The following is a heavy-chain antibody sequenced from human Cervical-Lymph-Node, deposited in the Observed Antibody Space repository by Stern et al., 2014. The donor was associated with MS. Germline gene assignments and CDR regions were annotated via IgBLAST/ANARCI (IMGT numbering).Heavy chain of an antibody. CDR3: ARGDSEAPIYYFDY. J-gene: IGHJ4*02. D-gene: IGHD2-21*01. Sequence: VQLVESGAEVKKPGSSVKVSCKTSVGTFSNYAISWVRQAPGHGLEWRGGITPIFDATNDAQKFQVRITITADESTRTAYMELSSLRSDDTAMYYCARGDSEAPIYYFDYWGQGTLVTVSS. CDR2: ITPIFDAT. CDR1: VGTFSNYA. V-gene: IGHV1-69*01.